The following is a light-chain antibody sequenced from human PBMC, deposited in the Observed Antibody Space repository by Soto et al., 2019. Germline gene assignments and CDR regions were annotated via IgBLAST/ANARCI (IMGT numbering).Light chain of an antibody. CDR1: SSDVGGYNY. V-gene: IGLV2-14*03. J-gene: IGLJ1*01. CDR2: DVS. Sequence: HSALTQPASVSGSPGQSITISCTGTSSDVGGYNYVSWYQHHPGKAPKLMIYDVSNRPSGVSNRFSGSKSGNTASLSISGLQPEDEADYYCSSYRTSNTRQIVCGTGNKVTVL. CDR3: SSYRTSNTRQIV.